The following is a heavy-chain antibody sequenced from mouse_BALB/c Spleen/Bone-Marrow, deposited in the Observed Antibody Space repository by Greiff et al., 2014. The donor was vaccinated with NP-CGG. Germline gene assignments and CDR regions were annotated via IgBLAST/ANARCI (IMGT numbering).Heavy chain of an antibody. J-gene: IGHJ3*01. CDR1: GFNIKDTY. Sequence: EVQRVESEAELVKPGASVKLSYTASGFNIKDTYIHWVKQRPEQGLEWIGGIDPANGNTKYDPKFQGKATITADTSSNTAYLQLSSLTSEDTAVYYCARDYGRTAWFAYWGQGTLVTVSA. CDR2: IDPANGNT. D-gene: IGHD1-1*01. CDR3: ARDYGRTAWFAY. V-gene: IGHV14-3*02.